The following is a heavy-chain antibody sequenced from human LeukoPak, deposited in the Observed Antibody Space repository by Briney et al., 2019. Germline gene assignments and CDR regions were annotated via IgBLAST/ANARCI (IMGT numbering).Heavy chain of an antibody. CDR2: ISSSSSYI. V-gene: IGHV3-21*04. CDR1: GFTFSSYS. CDR3: ATQAYGDFRY. J-gene: IGHJ4*02. Sequence: GGSLRLSCAASGFTFSSYSMNWVRQAPGKGLEWVSSISSSSSYIYYADSVKGRFTISRDSAKNSLYLQMNSLRAEDTAVYFCATQAYGDFRYWGQGTLVTVSS. D-gene: IGHD4-17*01.